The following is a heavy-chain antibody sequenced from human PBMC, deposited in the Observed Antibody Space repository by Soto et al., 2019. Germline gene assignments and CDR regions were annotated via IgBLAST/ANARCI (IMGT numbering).Heavy chain of an antibody. J-gene: IGHJ4*02. V-gene: IGHV3-30*18. D-gene: IGHD5-18*01. CDR3: AKKKTARGFDY. Sequence: GGSLRLSCAASGFTFSSYGMHWVRQAPGKGLEWVAVISYDGSNKYYADSVKGRFTISRDNSKNTLYLQMNSLRAEDTAVYYGAKKKTARGFDYGGRGTRVTFP. CDR1: GFTFSSYG. CDR2: ISYDGSNK.